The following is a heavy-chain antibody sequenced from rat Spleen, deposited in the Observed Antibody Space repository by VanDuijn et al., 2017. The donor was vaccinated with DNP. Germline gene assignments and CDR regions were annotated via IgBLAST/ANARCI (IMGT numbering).Heavy chain of an antibody. D-gene: IGHD1-4*01. V-gene: IGHV5-7*01. CDR3: ARPYGYNNGGFAY. CDR1: VSTFSDYN. J-gene: IGHJ3*01. CDR2: IIYDGTRT. Sequence: EVQLVESGGGLVQPGRSLKLSCEASVSTFSDYNMAWVRQGPKKGLEWVATIIYDGTRTYYRDSVKGRFTISRDNAKSTLYLQMNSLRSEDMATYYCARPYGYNNGGFAYWGQGTLVTVSS.